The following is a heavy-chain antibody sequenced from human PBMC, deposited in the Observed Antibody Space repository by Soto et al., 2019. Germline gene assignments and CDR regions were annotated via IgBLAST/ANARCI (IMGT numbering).Heavy chain of an antibody. D-gene: IGHD6-6*01. V-gene: IGHV1-2*04. CDR3: ARETIAARPPHSPCGMDV. CDR2: INPNSGGT. Sequence: QVQLVQSGAEVKKPGASVKVSCKASGYTFTGYYMHWVRQAPGQGLEWMGGINPNSGGTNYAQKFQGWVTMTRDTSISTAYMEPRRLRSDDTALDYCARETIAARPPHSPCGMDVWGKGTTVTVSS. CDR1: GYTFTGYY. J-gene: IGHJ6*03.